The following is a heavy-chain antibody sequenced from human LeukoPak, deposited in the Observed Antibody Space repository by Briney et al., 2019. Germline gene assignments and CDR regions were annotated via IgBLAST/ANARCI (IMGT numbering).Heavy chain of an antibody. D-gene: IGHD6-6*01. CDR2: ISTNGVNT. CDR1: GFTFGNYA. J-gene: IGHJ4*02. V-gene: IGHV3-23*01. Sequence: GGSLRLSCQTSGFTFGNYAMSWVRQARGKELEWISAISTNGVNTYYADSVKGRFTISRDNSRHTLSLQMNGLRADDTAVYYCAKGSAAARPYYFDSWGQGTLVAVSS. CDR3: AKGSAAARPYYFDS.